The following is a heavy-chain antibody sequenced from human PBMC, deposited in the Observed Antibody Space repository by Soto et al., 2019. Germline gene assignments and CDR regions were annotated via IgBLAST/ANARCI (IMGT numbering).Heavy chain of an antibody. V-gene: IGHV3-7*03. CDR2: IKQDGSEK. J-gene: IGHJ4*02. D-gene: IGHD3-3*01. CDR3: ASLWSGYSKDY. Sequence: EVQLVESGGGLVQPGGSLRLSCAASGFTFSSYWMSWVRQAPGKGLEWVANIKQDGSEKYYVDSVKGRFTISRDNAKNSLYLQMNSLRAEDTAVYYCASLWSGYSKDYWGQGTLVTVSS. CDR1: GFTFSSYW.